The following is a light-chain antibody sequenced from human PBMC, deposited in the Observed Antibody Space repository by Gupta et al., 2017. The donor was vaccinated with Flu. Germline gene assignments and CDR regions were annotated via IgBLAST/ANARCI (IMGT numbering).Light chain of an antibody. CDR2: GAS. V-gene: IGKV3-20*01. CDR1: QSVSNSY. Sequence: TLSLSPGEGATLPCRASQSVSNSYLAWYQQKPGQAPRLLIYGASSRATGIPDRFSGSGSGTDFTLTISRLEPEDFAVYYCQQYGNSPPYSFGQGTKVEIK. J-gene: IGKJ2*03. CDR3: QQYGNSPPYS.